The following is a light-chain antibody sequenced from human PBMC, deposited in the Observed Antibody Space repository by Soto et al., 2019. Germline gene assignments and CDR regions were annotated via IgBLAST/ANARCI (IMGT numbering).Light chain of an antibody. Sequence: EMVRTHYPAILSVSPGESATLSCRPSQSVNSNYLAWYQQHPGQPPRLLIYDISTRATGIPARFSGSGSGTEFSLTISSLQSEDFAVYYCQQYSKWPITFGQGTIPEVK. CDR1: QSVNSN. CDR2: DIS. J-gene: IGKJ5*01. V-gene: IGKV3-15*01. CDR3: QQYSKWPIT.